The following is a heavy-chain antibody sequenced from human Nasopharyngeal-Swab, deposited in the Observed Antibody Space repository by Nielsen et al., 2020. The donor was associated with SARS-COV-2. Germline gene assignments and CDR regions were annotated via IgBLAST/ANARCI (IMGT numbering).Heavy chain of an antibody. CDR1: GFIFSSYA. CDR3: AREILRFLEWLLPDAFDI. CDR2: ISYDESNK. Sequence: GESLKISCAASGFIFSSYAMHWVRQAPGKGLEWVAVISYDESNKYYADSVKGRFTISRDNSKNTLYLQMNSLRAEDTAVYYCAREILRFLEWLLPDAFDIWGQGTMVTVSS. V-gene: IGHV3-30-3*01. J-gene: IGHJ3*02. D-gene: IGHD3-3*01.